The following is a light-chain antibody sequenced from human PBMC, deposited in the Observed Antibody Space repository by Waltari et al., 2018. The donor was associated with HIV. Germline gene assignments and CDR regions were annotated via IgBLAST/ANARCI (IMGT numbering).Light chain of an antibody. Sequence: DIATMHPPGTLSVSPGHRATLPCMASQSVSRNLAWYQPKAGQPPRPLNYGASTTATGISARFSATGSGTEFTLTISSLESEDFAVYYCQEYSIWPPLTFGGGTKVEMK. J-gene: IGKJ4*01. V-gene: IGKV3-15*01. CDR2: GAS. CDR1: QSVSRN. CDR3: QEYSIWPPLT.